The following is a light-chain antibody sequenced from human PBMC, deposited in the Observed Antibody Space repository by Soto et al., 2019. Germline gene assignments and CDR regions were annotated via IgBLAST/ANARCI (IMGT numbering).Light chain of an antibody. CDR1: QSVTSGY. Sequence: EIVLTQSPGTLSLSPGERATLACRASQSVTSGYLAWYQQKPGQAPRLLIYAAYNRATGIPDRFSGSGSGTDFTLIISRLEPEDFAVYYCHQYGHAPQTFGQGTKVEIK. CDR3: HQYGHAPQT. V-gene: IGKV3-20*01. CDR2: AAY. J-gene: IGKJ1*01.